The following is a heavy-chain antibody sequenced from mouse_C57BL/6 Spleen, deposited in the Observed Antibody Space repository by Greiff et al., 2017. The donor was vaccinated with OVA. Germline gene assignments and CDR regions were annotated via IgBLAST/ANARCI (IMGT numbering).Heavy chain of an antibody. CDR2: INPGSGGT. CDR1: GYAFTNYL. J-gene: IGHJ2*01. V-gene: IGHV1-54*01. Sequence: VQLVESGAELVRPGTSVKVSCKASGYAFTNYLIEWVKQRPGQGLEWIGVINPGSGGTNYNEKFKGKATLTADKSSSTAYMQLSSLTSEDSAVYFCARPNYYGSTRDYWGQGTTLTVSS. CDR3: ARPNYYGSTRDY. D-gene: IGHD1-1*01.